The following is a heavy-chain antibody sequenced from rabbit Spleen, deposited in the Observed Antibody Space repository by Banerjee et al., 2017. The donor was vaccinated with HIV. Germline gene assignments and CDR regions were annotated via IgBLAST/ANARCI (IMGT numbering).Heavy chain of an antibody. CDR3: ARAVAGGGGYVVL. D-gene: IGHD2-1*01. V-gene: IGHV1S45*01. CDR1: GLDFSSSYW. CDR2: IWTGSSATT. J-gene: IGHJ4*01. Sequence: EESGGGLVQPEGSLTLTCTASGLDFSSSYWICWVRQAPGKGLEWIGCIWTGSSATTYYASWVNGRFTISKTSSTTVTLQMTSLTAADTATYFCARAVAGGGGYVVLWGPGTLVTVS.